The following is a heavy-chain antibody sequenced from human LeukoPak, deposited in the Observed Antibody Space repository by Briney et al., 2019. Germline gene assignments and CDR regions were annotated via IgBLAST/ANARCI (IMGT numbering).Heavy chain of an antibody. CDR3: ANKAVAGNYYFDY. Sequence: PSETLSLTCAVYGGSFSGYYWSWIRQPPVKGLEWLGEINHSGSTNYNPSLKSRVTISVDTSKNQFSLKLSSVTAADTAVYYCANKAVAGNYYFDYWGQGTLVTVSS. D-gene: IGHD6-19*01. V-gene: IGHV4-34*01. CDR1: GGSFSGYY. CDR2: INHSGST. J-gene: IGHJ4*02.